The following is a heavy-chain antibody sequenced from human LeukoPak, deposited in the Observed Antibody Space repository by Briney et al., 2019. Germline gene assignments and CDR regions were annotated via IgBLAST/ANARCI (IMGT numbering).Heavy chain of an antibody. CDR2: IYYSGST. CDR1: GGSISSGGYS. D-gene: IGHD5-24*01. V-gene: IGHV4-61*08. CDR3: ARGARWLLPHEDWFDP. Sequence: PSETLSLTCAVSGGSISSGGYSWSWIRQPPGKGLEWIGYIYYSGSTNYNPSLKSRVTISVDTSKNQFSLKLSSVTAADTAVYYCARGARWLLPHEDWFDPWGQGTLVTVSS. J-gene: IGHJ5*02.